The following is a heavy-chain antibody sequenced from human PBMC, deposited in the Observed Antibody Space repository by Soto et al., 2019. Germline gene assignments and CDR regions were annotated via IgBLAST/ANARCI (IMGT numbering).Heavy chain of an antibody. D-gene: IGHD5-12*01. CDR1: GFTFSSYG. CDR3: AKYALTRGYSPFGY. V-gene: IGHV3-30*18. J-gene: IGHJ4*02. Sequence: GSLRLSCAASGFTFSSYGMHWVRQAPGKGLEWVAVISYDGSNKYYADSVKGRFTISRDNSKNTLYLQMNSLRAEDTAVYYCAKYALTRGYSPFGYWGQGTLVNVSS. CDR2: ISYDGSNK.